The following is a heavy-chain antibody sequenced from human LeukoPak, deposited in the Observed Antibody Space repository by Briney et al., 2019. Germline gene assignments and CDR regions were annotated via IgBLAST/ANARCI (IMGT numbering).Heavy chain of an antibody. D-gene: IGHD1-26*01. V-gene: IGHV3-7*01. J-gene: IGHJ4*02. Sequence: PGGSLRLSCAASGFTFSNYWMSWVRQAPGKGLEWVANIKQDGSEKYYVDSVKGRFTISRDNAKNSLYLQMNSLRVEDTAVHYCARDSGATFDYWGQGTLVTVSS. CDR2: IKQDGSEK. CDR1: GFTFSNYW. CDR3: ARDSGATFDY.